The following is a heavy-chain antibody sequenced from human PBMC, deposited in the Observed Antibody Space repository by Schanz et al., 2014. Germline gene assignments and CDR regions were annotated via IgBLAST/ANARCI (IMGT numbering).Heavy chain of an antibody. Sequence: QVQLVQSGAEVKKPGASVKVSCKTSGYTFSDYGITWVRQAPGQGLEWVGWISPYNGNTNYAQKLQGRVTMTTDTSTGTAYMELRSLRSDDTAVYYCARDRRRYCSTASCLHDNWFDPWGQGTLVIVSS. CDR3: ARDRRRYCSTASCLHDNWFDP. J-gene: IGHJ5*02. V-gene: IGHV1-18*01. CDR2: ISPYNGNT. CDR1: GYTFSDYG. D-gene: IGHD2-2*01.